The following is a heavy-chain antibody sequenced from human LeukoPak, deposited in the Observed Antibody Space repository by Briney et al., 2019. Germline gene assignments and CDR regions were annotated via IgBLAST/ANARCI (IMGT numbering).Heavy chain of an antibody. CDR2: IYPGDSDT. CDR1: GYTLTADW. CDR3: ARCSSSSFHY. J-gene: IGHJ4*02. D-gene: IGHD2-2*01. Sequence: KTGESLKISCKASGYTLTADWIGCVRQKPGKGLEFMGMIYPGDSDTRYSPSFQGQVTMSADKSINTAYLQWRSLQASDTATYYCARCSSSSFHYWGQGTVVTASS. V-gene: IGHV5-51*03.